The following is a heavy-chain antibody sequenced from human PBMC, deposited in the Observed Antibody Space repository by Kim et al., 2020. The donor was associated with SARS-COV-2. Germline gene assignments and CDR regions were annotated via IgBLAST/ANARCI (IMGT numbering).Heavy chain of an antibody. CDR1: GGTFSSYA. Sequence: SVKVSCKASGGTFSSYAISWVRQAPGQGLEWMGRIIPILGIANYAQKFQGRVTITADKSTSTAYMELSSLRSEDTAVYYCARDGSGAGLDYWGQGTLVTVSS. CDR2: IIPILGIA. V-gene: IGHV1-69*04. D-gene: IGHD3-10*01. CDR3: ARDGSGAGLDY. J-gene: IGHJ4*02.